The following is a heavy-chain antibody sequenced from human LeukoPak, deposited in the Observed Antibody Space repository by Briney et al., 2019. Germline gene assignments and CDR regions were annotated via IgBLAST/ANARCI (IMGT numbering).Heavy chain of an antibody. CDR1: GGSISSYY. D-gene: IGHD1-14*01. CDR2: IYYSGST. J-gene: IGHJ4*02. CDR3: ARQISINLIDY. V-gene: IGHV4-59*05. Sequence: PSETLSLTCSVSGGSISSYYWSWIRQPPGKGLEWIGSIYYSGSTYYNPSLKSRVTISVDTSKNQFSLKLRSVTAADTAVYYCARQISINLIDYWGQGTLVTVSS.